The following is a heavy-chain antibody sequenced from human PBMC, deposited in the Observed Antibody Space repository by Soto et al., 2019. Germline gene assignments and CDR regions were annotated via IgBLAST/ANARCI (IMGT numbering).Heavy chain of an antibody. CDR2: ISYDGSNK. V-gene: IGHV3-30*18. CDR1: GFTFSSYG. Sequence: PGGSLRLSCAASGFTFSSYGMHWVRQAPGKGLEWVAVISYDGSNKYYADPVKGRFTISRDNSKNTLYLQMNSLRAEDTAVYYCAKDRATMVRGYYYGMDVWGQGTTVTVSS. D-gene: IGHD3-10*01. J-gene: IGHJ6*02. CDR3: AKDRATMVRGYYYGMDV.